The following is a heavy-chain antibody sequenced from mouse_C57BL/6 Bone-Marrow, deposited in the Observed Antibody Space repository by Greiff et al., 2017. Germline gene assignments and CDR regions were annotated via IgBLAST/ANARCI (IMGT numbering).Heavy chain of an antibody. J-gene: IGHJ1*03. CDR1: GFSLSTFGMG. CDR2: IWWDDDK. Sequence: QVTLKESGPGILQPSQTLSLTCSFSGFSLSTFGMGVGWIRQPSGKGLEWLVHIWWDDDKYYNPALKSRLTISKDTSKNQVFLKIAHVDTADTATYYCARMHYYGSSYGYFDVWGTGTTVTVSS. D-gene: IGHD1-1*01. V-gene: IGHV8-8*01. CDR3: ARMHYYGSSYGYFDV.